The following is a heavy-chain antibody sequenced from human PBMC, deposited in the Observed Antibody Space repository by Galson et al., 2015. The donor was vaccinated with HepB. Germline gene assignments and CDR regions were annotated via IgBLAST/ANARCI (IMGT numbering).Heavy chain of an antibody. V-gene: IGHV1-2*02. CDR3: ARGTGHYYSGMDV. CDR1: GYTFTGFY. CDR2: IKPKSGGT. J-gene: IGHJ6*02. Sequence: SVKVSCKASGYTFTGFYMHWVRQAPGQGLQWMAWIKPKSGGTKYAHKFQGSVTITRDTSINTTYMELSRLSSDDTAVYYCARGTGHYYSGMDVWGQGTTVTVSS.